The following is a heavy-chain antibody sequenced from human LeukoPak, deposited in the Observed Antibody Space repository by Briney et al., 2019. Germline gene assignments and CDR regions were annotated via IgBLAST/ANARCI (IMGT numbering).Heavy chain of an antibody. CDR1: GYTFTSYG. CDR2: IIPILGIA. V-gene: IGHV1-69*04. Sequence: SVKVSCKASGYTFTSYGISWVRQAPGQGLEWMGRIIPILGIANYAQKFQGRVTITADKSTSTAYMELSSLRSEDTAVYYCARGVDGGNSDWFDPWGQGTLVTVSS. D-gene: IGHD4-23*01. J-gene: IGHJ5*02. CDR3: ARGVDGGNSDWFDP.